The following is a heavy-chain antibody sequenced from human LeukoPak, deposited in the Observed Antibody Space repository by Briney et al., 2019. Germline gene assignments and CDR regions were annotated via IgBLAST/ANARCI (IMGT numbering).Heavy chain of an antibody. CDR2: ISAYNGNT. CDR1: GYTFTSYG. Sequence: ASVKVSCKASGYTFTSYGISWVRQAPGQGLEWMGWISAYNGNTNYALKLQGRVTMTTDTSTSTAYMELRSLRSDDTAVYYCARHIYQLLSTYYYYGMDVWGQGTTVTVSS. V-gene: IGHV1-18*01. J-gene: IGHJ6*02. CDR3: ARHIYQLLSTYYYYGMDV. D-gene: IGHD2-2*01.